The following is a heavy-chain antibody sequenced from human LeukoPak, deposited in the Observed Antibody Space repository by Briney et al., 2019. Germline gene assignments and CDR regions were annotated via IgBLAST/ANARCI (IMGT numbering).Heavy chain of an antibody. CDR2: IIPIFGTA. Sequence: SVKVSCKASGGTFNSYTISWVRQAPGQGLEWMGGIIPIFGTANYAQKFQGRVTITTDESTSTAYMELSSLRSEGTAVYYCARGRSSWYRAFDIWGQGTMVTVSS. D-gene: IGHD6-13*01. CDR1: GGTFNSYT. J-gene: IGHJ3*02. V-gene: IGHV1-69*05. CDR3: ARGRSSWYRAFDI.